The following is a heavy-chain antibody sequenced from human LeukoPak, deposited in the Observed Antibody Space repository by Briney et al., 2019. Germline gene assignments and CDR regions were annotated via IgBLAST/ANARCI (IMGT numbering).Heavy chain of an antibody. D-gene: IGHD3-3*01. CDR2: ISSSSSYI. J-gene: IGHJ3*02. V-gene: IGHV3-21*01. CDR3: ARIAGGYYKDAFDI. CDR1: GFTFSSYS. Sequence: GGSLRLSCAASGFTFSSYSMNWVRQAPGKGLEWVSSISSSSSYIYYADSVKGRFTISRDNAKNSLYPQMNSLRAEDTAVYYCARIAGGYYKDAFDIWGQGTMVTVSS.